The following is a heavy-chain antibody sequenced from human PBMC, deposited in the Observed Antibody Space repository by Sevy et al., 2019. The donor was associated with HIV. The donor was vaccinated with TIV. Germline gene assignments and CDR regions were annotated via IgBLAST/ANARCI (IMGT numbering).Heavy chain of an antibody. J-gene: IGHJ4*02. V-gene: IGHV3-53*01. D-gene: IGHD3-3*01. CDR1: GFIVTSHY. Sequence: GGSLRLSCAASGFIVTSHYMAWVRQAPGKGLEWVSSIYPGGGTYYADSVKGRFTISRDNSKNTLYLQMNSLSAEDTAFYYCARVPRYDEPYYFDYWGQGALVTVSS. CDR3: ARVPRYDEPYYFDY. CDR2: IYPGGGT.